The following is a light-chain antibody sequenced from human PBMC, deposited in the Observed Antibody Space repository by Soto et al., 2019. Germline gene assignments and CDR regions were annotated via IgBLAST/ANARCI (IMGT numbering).Light chain of an antibody. J-gene: IGLJ2*01. CDR3: SSYTTSSTRV. CDR1: SSDVGAYNY. V-gene: IGLV2-14*03. Sequence: QSALTQPASMSGSPGQSITISCTGTSSDVGAYNYVSWYQQHPGKAPKLMIYDVSCRPSGVSNRFSGSKSGNTASLTISGLQAEDEADYYCSSYTTSSTRVFGGGTKLTVL. CDR2: DVS.